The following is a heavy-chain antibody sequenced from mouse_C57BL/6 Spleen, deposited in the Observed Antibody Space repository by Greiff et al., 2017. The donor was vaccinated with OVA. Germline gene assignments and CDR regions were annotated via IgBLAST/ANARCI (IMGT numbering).Heavy chain of an antibody. V-gene: IGHV1-80*01. CDR2: IYPGDGDT. Sequence: VKLQESGAELVKPGASVKISCKASGYAFSSYWMNWVKQRPGKGLEWIGQIYPGDGDTNYNGKFKGKATLTADKSSSTAYMQLSSLTSEDSAVYFCAREELRPFDYWGQGTTLTVSS. J-gene: IGHJ2*01. CDR1: GYAFSSYW. D-gene: IGHD2-4*01. CDR3: AREELRPFDY.